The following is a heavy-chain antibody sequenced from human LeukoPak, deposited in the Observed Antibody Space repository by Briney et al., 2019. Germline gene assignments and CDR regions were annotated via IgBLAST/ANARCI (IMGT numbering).Heavy chain of an antibody. J-gene: IGHJ3*02. D-gene: IGHD1-26*01. CDR2: ISYGGSNK. CDR3: AKDLERIVGAPGAFDI. V-gene: IGHV3-30*18. Sequence: PGGSLRLSCAASGFTFSSYGMHWVRQAPGKGLEWVAVISYGGSNKYYADSVKGRFTISRDNSKNTLYLQMNSLRAEDTAVYYCAKDLERIVGAPGAFDIWGQGTMVTVSS. CDR1: GFTFSSYG.